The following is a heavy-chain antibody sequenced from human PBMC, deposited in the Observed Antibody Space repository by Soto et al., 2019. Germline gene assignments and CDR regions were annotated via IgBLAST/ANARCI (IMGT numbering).Heavy chain of an antibody. D-gene: IGHD1-20*01. CDR1: GGSIRVQSYY. CDR3: TRRYNWNDYYFDP. V-gene: IGHV4-39*01. J-gene: IGHJ5*02. Sequence: SLTCTVSGGSIRVQSYYWTWLRQTPGKGLEWVGSSYYSGTSYFNPALKGRVTISVDTSTNQFSLRLTSVTAADTAVYYCTRRYNWNDYYFDPWGQGTLVTVSS. CDR2: SYYSGTS.